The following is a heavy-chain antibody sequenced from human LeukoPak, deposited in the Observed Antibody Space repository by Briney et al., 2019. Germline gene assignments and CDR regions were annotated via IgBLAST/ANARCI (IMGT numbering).Heavy chain of an antibody. V-gene: IGHV4-59*08. Sequence: SETLSLTCTVSGGSICSYYWSWVRQPPGKGLEWIGYIYYSGSTNYIPSLKSRVTISLDTSKNQFSLKLSSVTAADTAVYYCARSSLMVGATLFDYWGQGTLVTVSS. D-gene: IGHD1-26*01. J-gene: IGHJ4*02. CDR2: IYYSGST. CDR1: GGSICSYY. CDR3: ARSSLMVGATLFDY.